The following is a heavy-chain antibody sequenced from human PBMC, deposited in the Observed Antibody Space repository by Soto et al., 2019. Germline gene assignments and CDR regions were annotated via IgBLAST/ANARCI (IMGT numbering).Heavy chain of an antibody. CDR1: GGSISSTAYY. Sequence: QLQLQESGPGLVKPSETLSLTCTVSGGSISSTAYYWGWIRQPPGKGLEWIGSIYYSGSTYYNPSLKSRVTIFVDTSKNQFSLKLSSVTAADTAAYYCARHRRYGDYPYYYYYMDGWGKATTVTVS. CDR3: ARHRRYGDYPYYYYYMDG. CDR2: IYYSGST. V-gene: IGHV4-39*01. D-gene: IGHD4-17*01. J-gene: IGHJ6*03.